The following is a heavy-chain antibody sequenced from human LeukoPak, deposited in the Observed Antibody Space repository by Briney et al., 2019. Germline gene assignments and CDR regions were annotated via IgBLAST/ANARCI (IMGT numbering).Heavy chain of an antibody. CDR3: AKGSNRGVATIDY. Sequence: GGSLRLSCAASGFTFSRNAMSWVRQAPGKGLEWVSAISGSGGNTNYADSVKGRFTISRDSSKNTLFLQMNSLRAEDTAVYYCAKGSNRGVATIDYWGQGTLVTVSS. V-gene: IGHV3-23*01. J-gene: IGHJ4*02. CDR2: ISGSGGNT. D-gene: IGHD5-12*01. CDR1: GFTFSRNA.